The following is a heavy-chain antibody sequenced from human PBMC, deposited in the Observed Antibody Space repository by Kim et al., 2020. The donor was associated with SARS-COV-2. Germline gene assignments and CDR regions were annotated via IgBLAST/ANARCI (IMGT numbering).Heavy chain of an antibody. CDR1: GFTFSSYA. V-gene: IGHV3-23*01. CDR2: ISGSGGST. D-gene: IGHD3-3*02. CDR3: AKDPGWVISGAY. Sequence: GGSLRLSCAASGFTFSSYAMSWVRQAPGKGLEWVSAISGSGGSTYYADSVKGRFTISRDNSKNTLYLQMNSLRAEYTAVYYCAKDPGWVISGAYWGQGTLVTVSS. J-gene: IGHJ4*02.